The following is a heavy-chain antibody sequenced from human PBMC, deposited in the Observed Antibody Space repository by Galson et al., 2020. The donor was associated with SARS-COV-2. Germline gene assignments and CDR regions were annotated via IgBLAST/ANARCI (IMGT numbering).Heavy chain of an antibody. J-gene: IGHJ2*01. CDR1: GYTFTGYY. Sequence: ASVTVSCKPSGYTFTGYYMHWVRQAPGQRLEWMGWNNPNSGGTNYAQKFQGWVTMTRDTSISTAYMELSRLRSDDTAVYYCARDRIHGGGDWYFDLWGRGTLVTVSS. CDR2: NNPNSGGT. D-gene: IGHD3-16*01. CDR3: ARDRIHGGGDWYFDL. V-gene: IGHV1-2*04.